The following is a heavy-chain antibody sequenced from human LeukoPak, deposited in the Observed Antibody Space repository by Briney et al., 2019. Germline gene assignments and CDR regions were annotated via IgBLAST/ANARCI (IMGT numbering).Heavy chain of an antibody. V-gene: IGHV4-39*07. CDR1: GGSISSSSYY. J-gene: IGHJ6*02. CDR2: IYYSGST. Sequence: SETLSLTCTVSGGSISSSSYYWGWIRQPPGKGLEWIGSIYYSGSTYYNPSLKSRVTISVDTSKNQFSLKLSSVTAADTAVYYCARNFYTVTPKYYYYGMDVWGQGTTVTVSS. D-gene: IGHD4-17*01. CDR3: ARNFYTVTPKYYYYGMDV.